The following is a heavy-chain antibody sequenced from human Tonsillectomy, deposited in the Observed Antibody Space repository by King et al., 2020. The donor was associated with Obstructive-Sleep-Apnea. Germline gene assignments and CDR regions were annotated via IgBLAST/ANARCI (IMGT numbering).Heavy chain of an antibody. CDR1: GFTFSSYA. CDR2: ISYDGSNK. V-gene: IGHV3-30*04. J-gene: IGHJ4*02. CDR3: ARDGGGWRFDY. Sequence: QLVQSGGGVVQPGRSLRLSCAASGFTFSSYAMHWVRQAPGKGLEWVAVISYDGSNKYYADSVKGRFTISGDNSKNTLYLQMNSLRAEDTAVYYCARDGGGWRFDYWGQGTLVTVSS. D-gene: IGHD2-15*01.